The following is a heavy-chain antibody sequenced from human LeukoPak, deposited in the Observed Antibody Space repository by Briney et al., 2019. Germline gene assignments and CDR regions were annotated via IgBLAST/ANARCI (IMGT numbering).Heavy chain of an antibody. CDR3: ARVDRRYCSSTSCSGDY. V-gene: IGHV3-21*01. D-gene: IGHD2-2*01. CDR1: GFTFSSYS. CDR2: ISSSNSYI. Sequence: PGGSLRLSCAASGFTFSSYSMNWVRQAPGKGLEWVSSISSSNSYIYYADSVKGRFTISRDNAKNSLYLQMNSLRAEDTAVYYCARVDRRYCSSTSCSGDYWGQGTLVTVSS. J-gene: IGHJ4*02.